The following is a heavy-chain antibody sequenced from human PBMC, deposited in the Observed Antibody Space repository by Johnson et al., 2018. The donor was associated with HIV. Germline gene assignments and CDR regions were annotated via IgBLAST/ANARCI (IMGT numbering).Heavy chain of an antibody. Sequence: QVQLVESGGGVVQPGRSLRLSCAASGFTFSSYGMHWVRQAPGKGLEWVAMIWYDGSTKFYADSVKGRVTISRDNSKNTLFLQMNSLRAEDTAVYYCAKEGGYSTSLVFDIWGQGTMVTVSS. V-gene: IGHV3-33*06. CDR3: AKEGGYSTSLVFDI. J-gene: IGHJ3*02. CDR1: GFTFSSYG. D-gene: IGHD6-6*01. CDR2: IWYDGSTK.